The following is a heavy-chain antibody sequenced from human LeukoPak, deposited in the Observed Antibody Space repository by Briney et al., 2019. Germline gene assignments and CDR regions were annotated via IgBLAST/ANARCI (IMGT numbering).Heavy chain of an antibody. D-gene: IGHD2-15*01. J-gene: IGHJ4*02. CDR3: AKGGYCSGGSCYGDY. CDR2: ISGSGGST. CDR1: GFTFSSYA. V-gene: IGHV3-23*01. Sequence: GGSLRLSCAASGFTFSSYAMSWVRQAPGKGLEWVSAISGSGGSTYYADSVKGRFTISRDNSKNTLYLQMNSLRAEDTALYYCAKGGYCSGGSCYGDYWGQGTLVTVSS.